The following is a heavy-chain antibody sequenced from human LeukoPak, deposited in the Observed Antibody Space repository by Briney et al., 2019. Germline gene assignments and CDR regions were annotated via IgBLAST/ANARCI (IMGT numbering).Heavy chain of an antibody. CDR2: ISWNSGTI. V-gene: IGHV3-9*03. Sequence: GGSLRLSCAASGFTFSSSAMSWVRQAPGKGLEWVSGISWNSGTIGYADSVKGRFTISRDNAKNSLYLQMNSLRPEDMALYYCAKGNSGSYSQDWFDPWGQGTLVTVSS. D-gene: IGHD1-26*01. CDR1: GFTFSSSA. J-gene: IGHJ5*02. CDR3: AKGNSGSYSQDWFDP.